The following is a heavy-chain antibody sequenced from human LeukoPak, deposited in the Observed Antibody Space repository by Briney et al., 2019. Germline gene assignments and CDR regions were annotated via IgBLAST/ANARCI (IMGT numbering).Heavy chain of an antibody. CDR2: MNPNSGNT. Sequence: ASVKVSCKASGYTFSSYAINWVRQATGQGLEWMGWMNPNSGNTGYAQKFQGRVTITRNTSISTAYMELSSLRSEDTAVYYCARGARTVTTLFDYWGQGTLVTVSS. J-gene: IGHJ4*02. D-gene: IGHD4-17*01. CDR1: GYTFSSYA. CDR3: ARGARTVTTLFDY. V-gene: IGHV1-8*03.